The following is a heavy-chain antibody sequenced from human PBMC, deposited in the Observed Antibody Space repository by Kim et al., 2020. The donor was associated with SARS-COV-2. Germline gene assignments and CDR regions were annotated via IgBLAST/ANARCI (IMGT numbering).Heavy chain of an antibody. CDR1: GFTFDDYA. Sequence: GGSLRLSCAASGFTFDDYAMHWVRQAPGKGLEWVSGISWNSGSIGYADSVKGRFTISRDNAKNSLYLQMNSLRAEDTALYYCAKGGVSSFDYWGQGTLVTVSS. V-gene: IGHV3-9*01. J-gene: IGHJ4*02. CDR3: AKGGVSSFDY. CDR2: ISWNSGSI. D-gene: IGHD6-13*01.